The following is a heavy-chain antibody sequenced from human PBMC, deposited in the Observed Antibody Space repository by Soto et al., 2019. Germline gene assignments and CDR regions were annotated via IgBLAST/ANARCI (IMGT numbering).Heavy chain of an antibody. CDR1: GFTFSSYG. D-gene: IGHD6-6*01. J-gene: IGHJ6*02. CDR2: ISYDGSNK. CDR3: AKDGHGSSSRLGYYYYGMDV. Sequence: VGSLRLSCAASGFTFSSYGMHWVRQAPGKGLEWVAVISYDGSNKYYADSVKGRFTISRDNSKNTLYLQMNSLRAEDTAVYYCAKDGHGSSSRLGYYYYGMDVWGQGTTVTVSS. V-gene: IGHV3-30*18.